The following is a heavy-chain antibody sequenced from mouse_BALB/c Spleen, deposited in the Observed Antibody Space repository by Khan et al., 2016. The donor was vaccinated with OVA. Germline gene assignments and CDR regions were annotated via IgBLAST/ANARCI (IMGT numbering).Heavy chain of an antibody. D-gene: IGHD2-13*01. CDR1: GFSLSNYG. CDR2: IWSGGST. V-gene: IGHV2-2*02. J-gene: IGHJ3*01. Sequence: QVQLKQSGPDLVQPSQSLSITCTVSGFSLSNYGVHWVRQSPGKGLEWLGVIWSGGSTDFNAAFISRMNISKDNSKSQVFFKMNSLQTNDSAIYYCARGGLPFAFWGQGTLVTVSA. CDR3: ARGGLPFAF.